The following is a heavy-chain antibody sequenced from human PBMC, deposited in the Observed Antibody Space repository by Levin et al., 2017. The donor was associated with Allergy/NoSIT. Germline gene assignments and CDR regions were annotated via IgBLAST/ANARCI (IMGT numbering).Heavy chain of an antibody. V-gene: IGHV6-1*01. CDR2: TYYRSKWFH. Sequence: SQTLSLTCAISGDSVSSNSASWNWIRQSPSKGLEWLGRTYYRSKWFHDYAVSVQGRITISPDTSKNQFSLQLNSVTPEDTAVYFCARDFDYWGQGALVTVSS. J-gene: IGHJ4*02. CDR3: ARDFDY. CDR1: GDSVSSNSAS.